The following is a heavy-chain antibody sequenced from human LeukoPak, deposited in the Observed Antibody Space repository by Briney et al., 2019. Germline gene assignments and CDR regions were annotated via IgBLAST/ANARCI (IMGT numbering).Heavy chain of an antibody. J-gene: IGHJ4*02. CDR2: IYYSGST. Sequence: SETLSLTCTVSGGSISSYYWSWIRQPPGKGLEWIGYIYYSGSTNYNPSLKSRVTISVDTSKNQFSLKLSSVTAADTAVYYCARERGKYSYGHYFDYWGQGTLVTVSS. D-gene: IGHD5-18*01. V-gene: IGHV4-59*01. CDR3: ARERGKYSYGHYFDY. CDR1: GGSISSYY.